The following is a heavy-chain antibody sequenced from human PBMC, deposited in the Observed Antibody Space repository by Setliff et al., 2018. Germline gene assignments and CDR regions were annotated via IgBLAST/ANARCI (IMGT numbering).Heavy chain of an antibody. CDR2: IYTSGST. D-gene: IGHD4-17*01. V-gene: IGHV4-61*09. Sequence: PSETLSLTCTVSGGSISSGSYYWSWIRQPAGKGLEWIGHIYTSGSTNYNPSLKGRVTISVDTSKNQFSLKLSSVTAADTAVYYCARPHDYGDYSLYVWGKGTTVTVSS. CDR1: GGSISSGSYY. J-gene: IGHJ6*04. CDR3: ARPHDYGDYSLYV.